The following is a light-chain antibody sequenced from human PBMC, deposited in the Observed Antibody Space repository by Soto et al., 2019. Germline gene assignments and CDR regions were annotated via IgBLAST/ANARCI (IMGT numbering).Light chain of an antibody. CDR1: QSVGSY. CDR2: DAS. Sequence: EIVLTHSPVTLSLSPGERATLSCRASQSVGSYLVWYQQKPGQAPRLLIFDASTRATDIPDRFSGSGSGTDFTLTISSLEPEDFAIYYCQQRSSWPTFGGGTKVDIK. J-gene: IGKJ4*01. CDR3: QQRSSWPT. V-gene: IGKV3-11*01.